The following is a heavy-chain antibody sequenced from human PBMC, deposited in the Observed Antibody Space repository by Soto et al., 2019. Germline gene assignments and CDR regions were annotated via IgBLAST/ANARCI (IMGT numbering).Heavy chain of an antibody. D-gene: IGHD2-2*01. CDR2: IVVGSGNT. J-gene: IGHJ6*02. CDR3: AAEEGGGCSSTSCRDLYGMDV. CDR1: GFTFTSSA. Sequence: SVKVSCKASGFTFTSSAVQWVRQARGQRLEWIGWIVVGSGNTNYAQKFEERVTITRDMSTSTAYMELSSLRSEDTAVYYCAAEEGGGCSSTSCRDLYGMDVWGQGTTVTVSS. V-gene: IGHV1-58*01.